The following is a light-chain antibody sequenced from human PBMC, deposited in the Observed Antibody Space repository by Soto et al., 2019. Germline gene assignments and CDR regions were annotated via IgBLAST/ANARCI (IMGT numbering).Light chain of an antibody. CDR2: KAS. CDR1: QSISSW. CDR3: QQYNSYSQT. Sequence: DIQMTQSPSTLSASVGDRVTITCRASQSISSWLAWYQQKPGKAPKLLIYKASSVESGVPSRFSGSGSGTEFTLAISSLQPDDFATYYCQQYNSYSQTFGQGTKVEIK. J-gene: IGKJ1*01. V-gene: IGKV1-5*03.